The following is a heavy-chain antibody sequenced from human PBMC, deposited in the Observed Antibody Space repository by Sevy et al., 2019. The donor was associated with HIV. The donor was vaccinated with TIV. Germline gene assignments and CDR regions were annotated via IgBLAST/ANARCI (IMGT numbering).Heavy chain of an antibody. CDR3: ARDCNSASCLWGLDV. V-gene: IGHV3-7*03. D-gene: IGHD1-26*01. CDR2: IKRDGSER. J-gene: IGHJ6*02. Sequence: GGSLRLSCAASGFTFSSYAMHWVRQAPGKGLEWVANIKRDGSERYYLASVKGRFTISRDNAEKSLYLQMNSLTAEDTAVYYCARDCNSASCLWGLDVWGQGTTVTVSS. CDR1: GFTFSSYA.